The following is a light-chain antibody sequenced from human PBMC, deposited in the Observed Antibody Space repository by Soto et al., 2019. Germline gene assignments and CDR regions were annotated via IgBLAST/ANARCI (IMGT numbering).Light chain of an antibody. CDR2: DAS. CDR1: QSISSW. Sequence: DIQMTQSPSTLSASVGDRVTITCRASQSISSWLAWYQQKPGKAPQLLIYDASSLESGVPSRFSGSGSGTEFTLTISSLQPDDFVTYYCQQYNSYPLTFGGGTKVEIK. J-gene: IGKJ4*01. CDR3: QQYNSYPLT. V-gene: IGKV1-5*01.